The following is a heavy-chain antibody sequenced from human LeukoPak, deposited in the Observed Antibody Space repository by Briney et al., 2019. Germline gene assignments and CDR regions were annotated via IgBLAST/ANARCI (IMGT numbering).Heavy chain of an antibody. CDR2: INPNSGGT. CDR3: ARSVEMANEDAFDI. J-gene: IGHJ3*02. V-gene: IGHV1-2*06. CDR1: GYTFTGYY. Sequence: ASVKVSCKASGYTFTGYYMHWVRQAPGQGLEWMGRINPNSGGTNYAQKLQGRVTMTRDTSISTAYMELSRLRSDDTAVYYCARSVEMANEDAFDIWGQGTMVTVSS. D-gene: IGHD5-24*01.